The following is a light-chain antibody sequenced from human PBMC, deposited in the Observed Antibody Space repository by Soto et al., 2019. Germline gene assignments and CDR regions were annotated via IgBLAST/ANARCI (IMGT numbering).Light chain of an antibody. Sequence: EIVLTQSPGTLSLSPGERATLSCRASQSVSSSFLAWYQQKPGQAPRLLIYGASNRATGIPDRFSGSGSGTDFTLTISRLEPEDFAVYYCQQRSDWPPLTFGGGTKVEIK. J-gene: IGKJ4*01. V-gene: IGKV3D-20*02. CDR1: QSVSSSF. CDR3: QQRSDWPPLT. CDR2: GAS.